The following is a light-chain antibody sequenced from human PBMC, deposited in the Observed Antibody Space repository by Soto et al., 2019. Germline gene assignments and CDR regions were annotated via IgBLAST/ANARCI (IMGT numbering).Light chain of an antibody. Sequence: EIVLTQSPGTLSLSPGERATLSCRASQSVDSSYFAWYQQKPGQAPRLLIFGASSRAAGIPDRFSGSGSGTDFTLTISRLEPEDFAVYYCQEYGSSRTFGQGTKVDIK. V-gene: IGKV3-20*01. CDR3: QEYGSSRT. CDR1: QSVDSSY. J-gene: IGKJ1*01. CDR2: GAS.